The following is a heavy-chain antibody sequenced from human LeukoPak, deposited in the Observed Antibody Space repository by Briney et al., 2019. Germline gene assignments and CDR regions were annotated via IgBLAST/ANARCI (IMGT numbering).Heavy chain of an antibody. CDR1: GGTFSSYA. CDR2: IIPIFGTA. J-gene: IGHJ4*02. CDR3: ARAYYDILTGYYMDY. V-gene: IGHV1-69*01. Sequence: GASVKVSCTASGGTFSSYAISWVRQAPGQGLEWMGGIIPIFGTANYAQKFQGRVTITADESTSTAYMELSSLRSEDTAVYYCARAYYDILTGYYMDYWGQGTLVTVSS. D-gene: IGHD3-9*01.